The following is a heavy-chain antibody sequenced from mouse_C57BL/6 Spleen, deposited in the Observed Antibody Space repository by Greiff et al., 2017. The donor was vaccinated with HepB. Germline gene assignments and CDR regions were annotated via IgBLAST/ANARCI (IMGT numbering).Heavy chain of an antibody. Sequence: EVMLVESGGGLVKPGGSLKLSCAASGFTFSDYGMHWVRQAPEKGLEWVAYISSGSSTIYYADTVKGRFTISRDNAKNTLFLQMTSLRSEDTAMYYCARKYYSSSYWYFDVWGTGTTVTVSS. CDR1: GFTFSDYG. V-gene: IGHV5-17*01. D-gene: IGHD1-1*01. CDR2: ISSGSSTI. CDR3: ARKYYSSSYWYFDV. J-gene: IGHJ1*03.